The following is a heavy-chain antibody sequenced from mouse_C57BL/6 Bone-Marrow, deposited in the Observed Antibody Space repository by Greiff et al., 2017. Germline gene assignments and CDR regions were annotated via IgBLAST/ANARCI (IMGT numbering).Heavy chain of an antibody. V-gene: IGHV1-69*01. J-gene: IGHJ3*01. Sequence: QVQLQQPGAELVMPGASVKLSCKASGYTFTSYWMHWVKQRPGQGLEWIGEIDPSDSYTNYNQKFKGKSTLTVDKSSSTAYMQLSSLTSEDSAVYYCAGGAVRRGFPFAYWGQGTLVTVSA. CDR3: AGGAVRRGFPFAY. CDR2: IDPSDSYT. D-gene: IGHD2-14*01. CDR1: GYTFTSYW.